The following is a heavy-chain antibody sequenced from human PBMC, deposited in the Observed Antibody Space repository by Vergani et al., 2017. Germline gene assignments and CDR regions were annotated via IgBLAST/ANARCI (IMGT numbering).Heavy chain of an antibody. CDR3: ARKYGDYYYYGMDV. V-gene: IGHV3-21*01. J-gene: IGHJ6*02. CDR2: ISSSSSYI. CDR1: GFTLSSHA. Sequence: VQLEESGGGVVQPGRSLRLSCAGSGFTLSSHAMHWVRQAPGKGLEWVSSISSSSSYIYYADSVKGRFTISRDNAKNLLYLQMNSLRAEDTAVYYCARKYGDYYYYGMDVWGQGTTVTVSS. D-gene: IGHD4-17*01.